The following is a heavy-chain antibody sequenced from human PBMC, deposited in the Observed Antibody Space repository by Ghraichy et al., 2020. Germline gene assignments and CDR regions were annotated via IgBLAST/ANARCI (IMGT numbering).Heavy chain of an antibody. D-gene: IGHD5-12*01. CDR3: ARDRAATIRNWFDP. CDR1: GFTFSSYS. Sequence: GGSLRLSCAASGFTFSSYSMNWVRQAPGKGLEWVSYIISSSSTIYYADSLKGRFTISRDNAKNSLYLQMNSLRDEDTAVYYCARDRAATIRNWFDPWGQGTLVTVSS. CDR2: IISSSSTI. J-gene: IGHJ5*02. V-gene: IGHV3-48*02.